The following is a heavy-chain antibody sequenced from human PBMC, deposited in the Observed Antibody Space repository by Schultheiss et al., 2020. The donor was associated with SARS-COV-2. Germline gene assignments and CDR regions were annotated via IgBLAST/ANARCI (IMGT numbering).Heavy chain of an antibody. CDR1: GGSISSYY. Sequence: SETLSLTCTVSGGSISSYYWSWIRQPPGKGLEWIGYIYYSGSTNYNPSLKSRVTISVDTSKNQFSLKLSSVTAADTAVYYCARHLDDYGDYNNWFDPWGQGTLVTVSS. V-gene: IGHV4-59*08. J-gene: IGHJ5*02. CDR2: IYYSGST. CDR3: ARHLDDYGDYNNWFDP. D-gene: IGHD4-17*01.